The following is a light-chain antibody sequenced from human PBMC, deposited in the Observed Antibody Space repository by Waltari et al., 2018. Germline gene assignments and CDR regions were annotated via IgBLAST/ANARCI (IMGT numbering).Light chain of an antibody. CDR1: SLRNYY. V-gene: IGLV3-19*01. J-gene: IGLJ3*02. CDR2: DKN. Sequence: SSELTQDPAVSVALGQTVRITCHGDSLRNYYATWYKQKPGQAPILVIYDKNNRPSGIPDRFSGSTSGNTASLTITGAQAEDEADYYCNSRDSSGNLVVFGGGTKLTVL. CDR3: NSRDSSGNLVV.